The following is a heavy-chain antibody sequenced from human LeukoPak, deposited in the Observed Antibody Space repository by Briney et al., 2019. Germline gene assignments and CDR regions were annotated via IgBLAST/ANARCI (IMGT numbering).Heavy chain of an antibody. Sequence: GGSLRLSCAASGFTFTTYSMNWVRQAPGKGLEWVSSITGRSSMGSSGPFIYYADSVKGRFTISRDNSKNTLYLQMNSLRAEDTAVYYCAKNPPRRTGYLFMFDYWGQGTLVTVSS. J-gene: IGHJ4*02. V-gene: IGHV3-21*04. CDR2: ITGRSSMGSSGPFI. D-gene: IGHD3/OR15-3a*01. CDR3: AKNPPRRTGYLFMFDY. CDR1: GFTFTTYS.